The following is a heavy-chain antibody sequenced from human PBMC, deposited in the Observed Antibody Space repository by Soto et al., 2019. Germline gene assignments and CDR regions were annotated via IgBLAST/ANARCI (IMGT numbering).Heavy chain of an antibody. V-gene: IGHV3-7*01. D-gene: IGHD3-3*01. CDR2: IKQDGSEK. J-gene: IGHJ4*02. Sequence: EVQLVESGGGLVQPGGSLRLSCAASGLTFSSYWMNWVRQAPGKGLEWVANIKQDGSEKNYVDSVKGRVTISRDNAKDSLYLQMNSLRAEDTAVYYCVRDIVTTRFTGLDYWGQGILVTVSS. CDR1: GLTFSSYW. CDR3: VRDIVTTRFTGLDY.